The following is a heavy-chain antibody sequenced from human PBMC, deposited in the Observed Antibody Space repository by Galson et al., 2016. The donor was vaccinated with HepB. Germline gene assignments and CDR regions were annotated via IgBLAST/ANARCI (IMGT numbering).Heavy chain of an antibody. CDR3: AKVRVGYRRYSGYGYFDY. D-gene: IGHD3-10*01. CDR1: AVTFINYA. CDR2: IIRCGGST. Sequence: SLRLSCSAAAVTFINYAMSCVRQAPGRGLEWVSGIIRCGGSTYYSHSVKGRFTVSRDNSNNTLYLQMNSLRTDDTALYYCAKVRVGYRRYSGYGYFDYWGQGTLVTVSS. J-gene: IGHJ4*02. V-gene: IGHV3-23*01.